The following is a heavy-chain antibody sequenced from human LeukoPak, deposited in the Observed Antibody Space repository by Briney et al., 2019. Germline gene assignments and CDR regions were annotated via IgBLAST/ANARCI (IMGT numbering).Heavy chain of an antibody. CDR1: SYSISSGYY. CDR3: ARRGGSRYFDY. CDR2: IYHSGST. D-gene: IGHD3-16*01. Sequence: ASETLSLTCAVSSYSISSGYYWGWSRQPPGKGLGWIGRIYHSGSTYYNPSLKSRINILGDRRKNQFSLKLSSVTAADTAVYYCARRGGSRYFDYWGQGTLVTVSS. V-gene: IGHV4-38-2*01. J-gene: IGHJ4*02.